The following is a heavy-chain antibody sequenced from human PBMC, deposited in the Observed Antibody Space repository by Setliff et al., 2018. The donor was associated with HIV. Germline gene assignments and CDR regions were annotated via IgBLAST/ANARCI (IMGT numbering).Heavy chain of an antibody. Sequence: PGGSLRLSCAASGFTYSGYWMSWVRQTSGKGLEWVATIKPDASERSYLDSVKGRFSISRDNSKYTLSLQMNRLTAEDTALYYCVRDLARVIAHWGQGTLVTVSS. CDR3: VRDLARVIAH. J-gene: IGHJ4*02. V-gene: IGHV3-7*01. CDR1: GFTYSGYW. D-gene: IGHD2-21*01. CDR2: IKPDASER.